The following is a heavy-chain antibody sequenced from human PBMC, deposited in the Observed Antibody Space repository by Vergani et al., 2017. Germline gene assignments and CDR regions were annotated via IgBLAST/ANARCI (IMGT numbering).Heavy chain of an antibody. Sequence: EVQLVESGGGFIKPGGSLRLSCTASRFTFSNAWMGWVRQAPGKGLEWVGRIKSKTDGGTTDYAAPVKGRFTISRDDSKDTLYLQMNSLKSEDTAVYYCNKRGPADSFDIWGRGTVVVVSS. D-gene: IGHD6-25*01. V-gene: IGHV3-15*01. CDR2: IKSKTDGGTT. CDR1: RFTFSNAW. CDR3: NKRGPADSFDI. J-gene: IGHJ3*02.